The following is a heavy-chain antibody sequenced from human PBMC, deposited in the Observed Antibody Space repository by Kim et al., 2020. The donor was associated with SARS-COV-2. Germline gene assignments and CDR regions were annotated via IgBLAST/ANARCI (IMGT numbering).Heavy chain of an antibody. CDR3: AKDFYYGSGTYYIGVDS. CDR1: GFNFTTYG. Sequence: GGSLRLSCVASGFNFTTYGMHWVRQAPDKGLEWVTFISYNGDIKYYADSVKGRFSISRDNSKNTLYLQMSSLRDDDTAVYHCAKDFYYGSGTYYIGVDSWGQGTLVTVSS. J-gene: IGHJ4*02. D-gene: IGHD3-10*01. V-gene: IGHV3-30*18. CDR2: ISYNGDIK.